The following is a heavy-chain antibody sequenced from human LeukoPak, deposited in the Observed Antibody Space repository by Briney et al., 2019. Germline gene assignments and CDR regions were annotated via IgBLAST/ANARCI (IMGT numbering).Heavy chain of an antibody. V-gene: IGHV1-8*01. CDR1: GYTFTSYD. D-gene: IGHD3-9*01. J-gene: IGHJ5*02. Sequence: ASVKVSCKASGYTFTSYDINWVRQATGQGLEWMGWMNPNSGNTGYAQKFQGRVTMTRNTSISTAYMELSSVTAADTAVYYCVGVLRYFDWLFSDTNWFDPWGQGTLVTVSS. CDR2: MNPNSGNT. CDR3: VGVLRYFDWLFSDTNWFDP.